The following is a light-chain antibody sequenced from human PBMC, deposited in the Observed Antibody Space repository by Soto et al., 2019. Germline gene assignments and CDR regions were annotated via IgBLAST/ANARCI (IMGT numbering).Light chain of an antibody. V-gene: IGKV1-5*01. J-gene: IGKJ1*01. Sequence: DIQMTQSPSTLSASVGDTVTITCRASETISTLLAWFQQKPGKAPKLLIFDASALESGVPSRFSGSGYETEFSLTIRSLQPDDFATYYCQQYKSYSWTFGQGTKVDIK. CDR1: ETISTL. CDR3: QQYKSYSWT. CDR2: DAS.